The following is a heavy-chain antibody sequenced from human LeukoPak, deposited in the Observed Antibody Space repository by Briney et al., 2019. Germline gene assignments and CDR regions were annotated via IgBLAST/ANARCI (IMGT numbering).Heavy chain of an antibody. J-gene: IGHJ4*02. CDR1: GFTFSSYR. CDR2: ISSISSTI. V-gene: IGHV3-48*01. D-gene: IGHD1-7*01. Sequence: GGSLRLSCAASGFTFSSYRMNWVRQAPGKGLEGVSYISSISSTIYYADSVKGRFTISRDNAKNSLYLQMNSLRAEDTAVYYCARSSRELGGYAPWELMPPFDYWGQGTLVTVSS. CDR3: ARSSRELGGYAPWELMPPFDY.